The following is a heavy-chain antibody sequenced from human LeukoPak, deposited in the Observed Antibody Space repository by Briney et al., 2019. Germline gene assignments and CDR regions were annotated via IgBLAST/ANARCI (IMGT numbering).Heavy chain of an antibody. CDR2: IYYSGST. V-gene: IGHV4-59*01. CDR3: ARDRGNYYDSSGYYDY. CDR1: GGSISSYY. J-gene: IGHJ4*02. D-gene: IGHD3-22*01. Sequence: PSETLSLTCAVSGGSISSYYWSWIRQPPGKGLEWIGYIYYSGSTNYNPSPKSRVTISVDTSKNQFSLKLSSVTAADTAVYYCARDRGNYYDSSGYYDYWGQGTLVTVSS.